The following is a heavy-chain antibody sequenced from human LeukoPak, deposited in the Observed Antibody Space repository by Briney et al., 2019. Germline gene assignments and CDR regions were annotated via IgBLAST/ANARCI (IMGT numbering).Heavy chain of an antibody. D-gene: IGHD3-9*01. CDR1: GYTFTSYD. V-gene: IGHV1-8*01. J-gene: IGHJ4*02. CDR3: ARHANILTGYYPRD. Sequence: GASVKVSCKASGYTFTSYDINWVRQAPGQGLEWMGWMNPNSGNTGYAQKFQGRVTMTRNTSISTAYMELSSLRSEDTAVYYCARHANILTGYYPRDWGQGTLVTVSS. CDR2: MNPNSGNT.